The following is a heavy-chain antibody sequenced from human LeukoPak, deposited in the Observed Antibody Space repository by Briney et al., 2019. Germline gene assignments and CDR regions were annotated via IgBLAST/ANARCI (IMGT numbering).Heavy chain of an antibody. D-gene: IGHD1-26*01. Sequence: GGFLKLSCAASGFTFSGSAMHWVRQASGKGLEWVGRIRSKANSYATAYAASVKGRFTISRDDSKNTAYLQMNSLKTEDTAVYYCTPVSGSYSDYYYYYYMDVWGKGTTVTVSS. CDR3: TPVSGSYSDYYYYYYMDV. J-gene: IGHJ6*03. CDR1: GFTFSGSA. CDR2: IRSKANSYAT. V-gene: IGHV3-73*01.